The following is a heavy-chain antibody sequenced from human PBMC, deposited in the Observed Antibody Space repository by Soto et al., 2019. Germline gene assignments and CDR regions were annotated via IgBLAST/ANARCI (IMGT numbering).Heavy chain of an antibody. J-gene: IGHJ6*02. V-gene: IGHV3-23*01. D-gene: IGHD6-6*01. Sequence: GPSLRLSCEHSGFTFSSYRMNWVRQDPGKRLQWGSLISGSGGNTYYADSVKGRFTISRDNSRNTLYLQMNSLRAEDTAEYYCERVWGSLAARRNYDYYGMDVWGQGTTDT. CDR2: ISGSGGNT. CDR3: ERVWGSLAARRNYDYYGMDV. CDR1: GFTFSSYR.